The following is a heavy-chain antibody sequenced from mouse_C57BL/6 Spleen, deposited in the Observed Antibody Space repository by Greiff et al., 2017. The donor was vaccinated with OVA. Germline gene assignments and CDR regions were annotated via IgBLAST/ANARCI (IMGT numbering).Heavy chain of an antibody. CDR3: ARDDGYWYFDV. Sequence: QVQLQQPGAELVKPGASVKLSCKASGYTFTSYWMHWVKQRPGQGLEWIGMIHPNSGSTNYNEKFKSKATLTVDKSSSPAYMQLSSLTSDDSAVYYCARDDGYWYFDVWGTGTTVTVSS. D-gene: IGHD2-3*01. V-gene: IGHV1-64*01. CDR2: IHPNSGST. J-gene: IGHJ1*03. CDR1: GYTFTSYW.